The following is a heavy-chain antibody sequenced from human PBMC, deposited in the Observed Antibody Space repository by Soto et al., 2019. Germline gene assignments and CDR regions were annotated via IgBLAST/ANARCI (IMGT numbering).Heavy chain of an antibody. CDR3: ANDPGYSLDY. J-gene: IGHJ4*02. V-gene: IGHV4-39*01. Sequence: SETLSLTCPVSGGSISSSSYYWGWIRQPPGKGLEWIGSIYYSGSTYYNPSLKSRVTISVDTSKNQFSLQLNSVTPEDAAVYYCANDPGYSLDYWGQGTQVTVSS. CDR1: GGSISSSSYY. CDR2: IYYSGST. D-gene: IGHD5-12*01.